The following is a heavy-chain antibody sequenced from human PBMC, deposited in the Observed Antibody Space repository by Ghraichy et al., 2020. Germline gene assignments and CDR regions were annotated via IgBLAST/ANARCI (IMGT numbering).Heavy chain of an antibody. D-gene: IGHD3-3*01. CDR1: GFTFSSYA. CDR2: ITGSGGST. V-gene: IGHV3-23*01. CDR3: AKEGYYDFWSGLQGLDP. J-gene: IGHJ5*02. Sequence: GESLNISCAASGFTFSSYAMSWVRQAPGKGLEWVSTITGSGGSTYYADSVKGRFTISRDNSKNTLYLQMNSLRAEDTAVYYCAKEGYYDFWSGLQGLDPWGQGSLVTVPS.